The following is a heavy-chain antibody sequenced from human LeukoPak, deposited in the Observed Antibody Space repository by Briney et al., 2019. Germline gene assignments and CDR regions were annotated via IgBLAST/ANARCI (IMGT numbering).Heavy chain of an antibody. CDR2: INPNSGGT. CDR3: ARVRTAGYYDILTGYRVFDY. CDR1: GYTFTGYY. D-gene: IGHD3-9*01. J-gene: IGHJ4*02. V-gene: IGHV1-2*02. Sequence: GASVKVSCKASGYTFTGYYMHWVRQAPGQGLAWMGWINPNSGGTNYAQKFQSRVTMTRDTSISTAYMELSRLRSDDTAVYYCARVRTAGYYDILTGYRVFDYWGQGTLVTVSS.